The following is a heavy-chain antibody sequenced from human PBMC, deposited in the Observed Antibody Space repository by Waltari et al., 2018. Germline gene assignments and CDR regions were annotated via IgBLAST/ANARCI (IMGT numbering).Heavy chain of an antibody. CDR1: GFTLNSYS. J-gene: IGHJ3*01. Sequence: EVLLVEPGGGLVQPGGFLRLSCTAAGFTLNSYSMSRVRQAPGKGLEWVSYISYNSDPSRYHADSVRGRFTITRDSAKNSVYLQMNSLRAEDTAVYYCAREGRSDAFDLWGQGTMVTVSS. V-gene: IGHV3-48*04. CDR2: ISYNSDPSR. CDR3: AREGRSDAFDL.